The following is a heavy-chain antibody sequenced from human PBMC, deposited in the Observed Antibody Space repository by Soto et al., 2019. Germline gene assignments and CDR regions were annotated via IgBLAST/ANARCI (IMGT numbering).Heavy chain of an antibody. CDR3: ARTNYGIFPGLDY. Sequence: ASVKLSSKASGYTFTGYYMHWVRQAPGQGLEWMGWINPNSGGTNYAQKFQGWVTMTRDTSISTAYMELSRLRSDDTAVYYCARTNYGIFPGLDYWGQGTLVTVSS. CDR2: INPNSGGT. V-gene: IGHV1-2*04. D-gene: IGHD4-17*01. J-gene: IGHJ4*02. CDR1: GYTFTGYY.